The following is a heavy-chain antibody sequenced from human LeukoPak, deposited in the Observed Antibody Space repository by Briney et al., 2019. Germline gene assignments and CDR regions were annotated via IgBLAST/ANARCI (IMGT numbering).Heavy chain of an antibody. CDR3: ARASKGYSYGYGYYYYYMDV. CDR2: ISSSGSTI. CDR1: GFTFSSYE. Sequence: PGGSLRLSCAASGFTFSSYEMNWVRQAPGKGLEWVSYISSSGSTIYFADSVKGRFTISRDNAKNSLYLQMNSLRAEDTAVYYCARASKGYSYGYGYYYYYMDVWGKGTTVTISS. V-gene: IGHV3-48*03. D-gene: IGHD5-18*01. J-gene: IGHJ6*03.